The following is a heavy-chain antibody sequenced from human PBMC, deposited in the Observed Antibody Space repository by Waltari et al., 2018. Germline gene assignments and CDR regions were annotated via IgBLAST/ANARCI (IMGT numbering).Heavy chain of an antibody. V-gene: IGHV4-39*01. J-gene: IGHJ4*02. CDR2: VLSNGNT. CDR1: GASVSSNSYY. D-gene: IGHD2-15*01. Sequence: QLQESGPGRVKPSESLSLTCTVSGASVSSNSYYWGWIRQSPGKGLEWIGSVLSNGNTYYNPSLKSRVPISVDTSRNQFFLMLTSVTAADTAVYFCVRPPHCRGATCTALWGQGTLVSVSS. CDR3: VRPPHCRGATCTAL.